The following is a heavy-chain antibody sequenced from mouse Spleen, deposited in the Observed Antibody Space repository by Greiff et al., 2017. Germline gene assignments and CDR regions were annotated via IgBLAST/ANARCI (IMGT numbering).Heavy chain of an antibody. J-gene: IGHJ2*01. CDR3: ALLVWSHFDY. CDR1: GYSITSGYY. D-gene: IGHD2-10*02. CDR2: ISYDGSN. Sequence: DVQLQESGPGLVKPSQSLSLTCSVTGYSITSGYYWNWIRQFPGNKLEWMGYISYDGSNNYNPSLKNRISITRDTSKNQFFLKLNSVTTEDTATYYCALLVWSHFDYWGQGTTLTVSS. V-gene: IGHV3-6*01.